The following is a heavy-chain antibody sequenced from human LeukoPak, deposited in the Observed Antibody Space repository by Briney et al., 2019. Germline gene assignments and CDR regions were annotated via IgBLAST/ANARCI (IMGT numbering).Heavy chain of an antibody. CDR3: ASPYSSSWYELCY. CDR2: ISSSGSTI. Sequence: GGSLRLSCAASGFTFSSYEMNWVRQAPGKGLERVSYISSSGSTIYYADSVKGRFTISRDNAKNSLYLQMNSLRAEDTAVYYCASPYSSSWYELCYWGQGTLVTVSS. D-gene: IGHD6-13*01. J-gene: IGHJ4*02. CDR1: GFTFSSYE. V-gene: IGHV3-48*03.